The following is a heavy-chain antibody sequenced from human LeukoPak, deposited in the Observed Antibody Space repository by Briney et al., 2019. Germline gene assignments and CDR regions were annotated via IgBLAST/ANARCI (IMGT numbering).Heavy chain of an antibody. Sequence: SQTLSLTCTVSGGSISSDDYYWSWIRQPPGKGLEWIGYIYYSGSTYYNLSLKSRLTISVDTSKNQLSLKLSSVTAADTAVYYCARVEAASSVFFDYWGQGTLVTVSS. J-gene: IGHJ4*02. CDR3: ARVEAASSVFFDY. CDR2: IYYSGST. CDR1: GGSISSDDYY. V-gene: IGHV4-30-4*08. D-gene: IGHD6-19*01.